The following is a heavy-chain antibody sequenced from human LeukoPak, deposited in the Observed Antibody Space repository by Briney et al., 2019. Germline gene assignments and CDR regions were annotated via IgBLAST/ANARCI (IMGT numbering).Heavy chain of an antibody. Sequence: GRSLRLSCAASGFTFSSYGMHWVRQAPGKGLEWVAVIWYDGSNKYYAYSVKGRFTISRDNSKNALYLQMNSLRAEDTAVYYGARPASWASGAFDIWGQGTMVTVSS. CDR3: ARPASWASGAFDI. CDR2: IWYDGSNK. CDR1: GFTFSSYG. V-gene: IGHV3-33*01. J-gene: IGHJ3*02. D-gene: IGHD1-26*01.